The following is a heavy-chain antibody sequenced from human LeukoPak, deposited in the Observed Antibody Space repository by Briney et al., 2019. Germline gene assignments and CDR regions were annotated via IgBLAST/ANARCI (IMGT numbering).Heavy chain of an antibody. D-gene: IGHD3-10*01. CDR2: ISVSGGST. V-gene: IGHV3-23*01. Sequence: WGSLRLSCAASGFTFSSYAMTWVRQALGKGLEWVSAISVSGGSTYYADSVKGRFTISRDNSKNTLYLQMNSLRAEDTALYYCAKDYYGSGSYGIDYWGQGTLVTVSS. J-gene: IGHJ4*02. CDR3: AKDYYGSGSYGIDY. CDR1: GFTFSSYA.